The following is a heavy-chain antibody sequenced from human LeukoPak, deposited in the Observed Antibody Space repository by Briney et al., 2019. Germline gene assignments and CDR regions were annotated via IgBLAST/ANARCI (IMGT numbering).Heavy chain of an antibody. CDR1: TFAFSSYA. D-gene: IGHD1-26*01. CDR2: ITATGGIS. Sequence: PGGSLRLSCVASTFAFSSYAMTWVRQAPGKGLEWVSSITATGGISYADSVRGRFTISRDNSKSTLYLQMNSLRAEDTAVYYCAKGGELPHNAFDVWGQGTMVTVSS. J-gene: IGHJ3*01. V-gene: IGHV3-23*01. CDR3: AKGGELPHNAFDV.